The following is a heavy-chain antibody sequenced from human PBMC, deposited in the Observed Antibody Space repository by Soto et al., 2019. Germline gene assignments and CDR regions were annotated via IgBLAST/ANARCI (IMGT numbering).Heavy chain of an antibody. J-gene: IGHJ4*02. CDR1: GYTLTELS. V-gene: IGHV1-24*01. Sequence: ASVKVSCKVSGYTLTELSMHWVRQAPGKGLEWMGGFDPEDGETIYAQKFQGRVTMTEDTSTDTAYMELSSLRSEDTAVYYCATDREYSSGFDYWGQGTMVTVSS. CDR3: ATDREYSSGFDY. CDR2: FDPEDGET. D-gene: IGHD6-19*01.